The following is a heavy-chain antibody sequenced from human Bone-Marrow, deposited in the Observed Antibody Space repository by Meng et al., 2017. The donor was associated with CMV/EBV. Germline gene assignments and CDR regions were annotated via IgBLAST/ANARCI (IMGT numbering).Heavy chain of an antibody. J-gene: IGHJ4*02. Sequence: GSLRLSCTVSAGSISSSSYYWGWIRQPPGKGLEWIGSIYYSGSTYYNPSLKSRVTISVDTSKNQFSLKLSSVTAADTAVYYCARDRPIVVVPAATNGEDYWGQGTLVTVSS. CDR3: ARDRPIVVVPAATNGEDY. V-gene: IGHV4-39*07. CDR1: AGSISSSSYY. CDR2: IYYSGST. D-gene: IGHD2-2*01.